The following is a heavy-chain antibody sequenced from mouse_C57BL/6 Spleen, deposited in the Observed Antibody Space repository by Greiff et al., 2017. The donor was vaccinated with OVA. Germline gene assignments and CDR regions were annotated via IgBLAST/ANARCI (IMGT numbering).Heavy chain of an antibody. Sequence: VQLQQSGAELVKPGASVKLSCKASGYTFTSYWMHWVKQRPGQGLEWIGMIHPNSGSTNYNEKFKSKATLTVDKSSSTAYMQLSSLTSEDSAVYYCAKGYDGYSFAYWGQGTLVTVSA. D-gene: IGHD2-3*01. J-gene: IGHJ3*01. CDR3: AKGYDGYSFAY. CDR2: IHPNSGST. V-gene: IGHV1-64*01. CDR1: GYTFTSYW.